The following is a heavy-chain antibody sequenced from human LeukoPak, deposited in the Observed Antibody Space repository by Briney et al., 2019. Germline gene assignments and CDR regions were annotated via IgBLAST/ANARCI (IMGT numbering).Heavy chain of an antibody. Sequence: PGGSLRLSCAASRYTFSNYALNWVRQAPGQGLEWVSSISSSSKYIYYADSVKGRFTISRDNAENSLFLQMNSLRAEDTAVYYCARGIYGSGSYYSDYWGQGTLVTVSS. CDR1: RYTFSNYA. V-gene: IGHV3-21*01. J-gene: IGHJ4*02. D-gene: IGHD3-10*01. CDR3: ARGIYGSGSYYSDY. CDR2: ISSSSKYI.